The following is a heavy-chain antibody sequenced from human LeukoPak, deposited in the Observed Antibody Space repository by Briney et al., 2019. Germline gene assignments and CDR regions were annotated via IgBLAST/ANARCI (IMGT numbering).Heavy chain of an antibody. CDR2: SNAGNGNT. Sequence: EASVKVSCKASGYTFTSYAMHWVRQAPGQRLEWMGWSNAGNGNTKYSQEFQGRVTITRDASASTAYMELSSLRSEDMAVYYCARERCSSTSCYGMDVWGQGTTVTVSS. V-gene: IGHV1-3*02. CDR1: GYTFTSYA. CDR3: ARERCSSTSCYGMDV. D-gene: IGHD2-2*01. J-gene: IGHJ6*02.